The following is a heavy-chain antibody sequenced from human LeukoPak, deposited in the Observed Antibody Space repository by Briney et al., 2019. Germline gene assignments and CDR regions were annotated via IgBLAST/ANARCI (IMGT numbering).Heavy chain of an antibody. D-gene: IGHD2-2*01. V-gene: IGHV1-69*06. CDR2: IIPIFGTA. CDR1: GGTFSSYA. J-gene: IGHJ4*02. CDR3: ARDRGCSSTSCSFDY. Sequence: ASVKVSCKASGGTFSSYAISWVRQAPGQGLEWMGGIIPIFGTANYAQKFQGRVTITADKSTSTAYLGLNSLRSEDTAVYFFARDRGCSSTSCSFDYWGQGTLGTVSS.